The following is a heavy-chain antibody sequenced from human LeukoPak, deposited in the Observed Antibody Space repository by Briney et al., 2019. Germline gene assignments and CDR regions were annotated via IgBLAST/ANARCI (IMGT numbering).Heavy chain of an antibody. J-gene: IGHJ3*02. D-gene: IGHD3-22*01. CDR1: GGSISSYY. CDR3: AGYYYDSMGQDAFDI. V-gene: IGHV4-4*07. Sequence: SETLSLTCTVSGGSISSYYWSWIRQPAGKGLEWIGRIYTSGSTNYNPSLKSRVTMSVDTSKNQFSLKLSSVTAADTAVYYCAGYYYDSMGQDAFDIWGQGTMVTVSS. CDR2: IYTSGST.